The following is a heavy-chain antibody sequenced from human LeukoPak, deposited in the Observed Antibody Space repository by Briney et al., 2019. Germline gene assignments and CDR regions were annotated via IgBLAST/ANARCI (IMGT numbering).Heavy chain of an antibody. Sequence: PSETLSLTCTVSGGSISSSSYYWSWIRQPAGKGLEWIGRIYTSGSTNYNPSLKSRVTMSVDTSKNQFSLKLSSVTAADTAVYYCAREKPDYVWGRRHPNDAFDIWGQGTMVTVSS. D-gene: IGHD3-16*01. V-gene: IGHV4-61*02. J-gene: IGHJ3*02. CDR2: IYTSGST. CDR1: GGSISSSSYY. CDR3: AREKPDYVWGRRHPNDAFDI.